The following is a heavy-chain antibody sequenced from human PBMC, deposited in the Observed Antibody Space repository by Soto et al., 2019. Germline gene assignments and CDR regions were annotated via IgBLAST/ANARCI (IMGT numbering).Heavy chain of an antibody. CDR1: GYTFTNYA. CDR3: ARGAIMYYFDY. V-gene: IGHV1-3*01. CDR2: INAGTGNT. D-gene: IGHD3-16*01. J-gene: IGHJ4*02. Sequence: ASVKVSFKASGYTFTNYAMHWVRLAPGQRLEWMGWINAGTGNTKYSQNFQGRVTITRDTSASTAYMELSSLKSEDTAMYYCARGAIMYYFDYWGQGTLVTVSS.